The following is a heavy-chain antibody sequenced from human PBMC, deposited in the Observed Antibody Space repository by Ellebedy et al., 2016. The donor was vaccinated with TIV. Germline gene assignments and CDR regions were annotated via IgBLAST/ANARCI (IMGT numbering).Heavy chain of an antibody. CDR3: ATDSATTYYYGMDV. Sequence: AASVKVSCKASGYTFTSYDINWVRQATGQGLEWMGWMNPNSGNTGYAQKFQGRVTMTEDTSTDTAYMELSSLRSEDTAVYYCATDSATTYYYGMDVWGQGTTVTVSS. V-gene: IGHV1-8*01. CDR2: MNPNSGNT. D-gene: IGHD1-26*01. J-gene: IGHJ6*02. CDR1: GYTFTSYD.